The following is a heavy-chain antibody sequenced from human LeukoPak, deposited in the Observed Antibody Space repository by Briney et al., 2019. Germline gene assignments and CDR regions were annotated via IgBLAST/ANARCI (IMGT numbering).Heavy chain of an antibody. Sequence: GGSLRLSCAASGFTFSNYALSWVRQAPGKGLEWVSVVSGSGGSTYYADSVKGRFTISRDNSKNTLYLQMNSLRAEDTAVYYCAKDSYDPGRGYYFDYWGQGTLVTVSS. D-gene: IGHD3-22*01. CDR1: GFTFSNYA. CDR2: VSGSGGST. J-gene: IGHJ4*02. V-gene: IGHV3-23*01. CDR3: AKDSYDPGRGYYFDY.